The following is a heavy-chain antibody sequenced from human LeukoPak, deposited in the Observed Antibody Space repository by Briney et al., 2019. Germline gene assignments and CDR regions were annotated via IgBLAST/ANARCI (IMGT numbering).Heavy chain of an antibody. V-gene: IGHV3-30*04. Sequence: GGSLRLSCAASGCTFSSYAMHWVRQAPGKGLEWVAVISYDGSNKYYADSVKGRFTISRDNSKNTLFLQMNSLRADDTAVYYCAKVGTGDLFRALDYWGQGTLVTVSS. CDR1: GCTFSSYA. J-gene: IGHJ4*02. D-gene: IGHD1-14*01. CDR3: AKVGTGDLFRALDY. CDR2: ISYDGSNK.